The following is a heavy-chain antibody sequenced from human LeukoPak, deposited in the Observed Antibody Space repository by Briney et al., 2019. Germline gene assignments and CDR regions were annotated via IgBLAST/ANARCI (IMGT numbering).Heavy chain of an antibody. V-gene: IGHV4-34*01. Sequence: SETLSLTCAVYVGSFSGYYWSWIRQPPGKGLEWIGEINHSGSTNYNPSLRSRVTISVDTSKNQFSLKLSSVTAADTAVYYCASTGVIQLWVYWGQGTLVTVSS. D-gene: IGHD5-18*01. CDR3: ASTGVIQLWVY. CDR1: VGSFSGYY. CDR2: INHSGST. J-gene: IGHJ4*02.